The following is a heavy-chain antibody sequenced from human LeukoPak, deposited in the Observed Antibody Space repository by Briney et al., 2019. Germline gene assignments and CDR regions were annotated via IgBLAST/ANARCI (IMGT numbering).Heavy chain of an antibody. V-gene: IGHV3-74*01. Sequence: GGSLRLSCAASGFTFSTYAMHWVRQAPGEGLVWVSRINSEGSSITYADSVKGRFTISRDNAKNTLYLQMNSLRAEDTAVYYCARAVAGTYFDYWGQGTRVTVSS. CDR1: GFTFSTYA. CDR3: ARAVAGTYFDY. J-gene: IGHJ4*02. CDR2: INSEGSSI. D-gene: IGHD6-19*01.